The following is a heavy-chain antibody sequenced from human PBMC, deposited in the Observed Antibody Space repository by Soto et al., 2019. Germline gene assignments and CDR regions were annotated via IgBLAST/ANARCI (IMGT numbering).Heavy chain of an antibody. CDR1: GYTFTSYG. D-gene: IGHD3-9*01. CDR2: ISAYNGNT. Sequence: RASVKVSCKASGYTFTSYGVSWVRQAPGQGLEWMGWISAYNGNTNYAQKLQGRVTMTTDTSTSTAYMELRRLRSDDTAVYYCARGVRSSTYFDGFDYWGQGNLVTVSS. V-gene: IGHV1-18*04. J-gene: IGHJ4*02. CDR3: ARGVRSSTYFDGFDY.